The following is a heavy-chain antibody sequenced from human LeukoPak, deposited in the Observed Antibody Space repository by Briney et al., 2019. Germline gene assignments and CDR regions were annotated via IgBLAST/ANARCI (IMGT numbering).Heavy chain of an antibody. J-gene: IGHJ3*02. V-gene: IGHV1-46*01. Sequence: GASVKVSCKASGYSFTSHYMHWVRPAPGQGLEWMGVINPRGTATIYAEKFKGRIILTRDMSTTTDYMELSSLKSDDTAVYYCAASSVEMATIGAFDIWGQGTMVTVSS. CDR3: AASSVEMATIGAFDI. CDR1: GYSFTSHY. D-gene: IGHD5-24*01. CDR2: INPRGTAT.